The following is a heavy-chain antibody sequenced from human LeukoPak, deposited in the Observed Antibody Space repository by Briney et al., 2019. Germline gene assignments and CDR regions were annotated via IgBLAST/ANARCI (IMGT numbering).Heavy chain of an antibody. CDR2: ITNNGRST. D-gene: IGHD3-22*01. V-gene: IGHV3-64D*06. Sequence: GGSLRLSCSASGFTFSRYAMHWVRQPPGKGLEYVSAITNNGRSTYYADSVKGRFTISRDNSKNTLYLQMSSLRAEDTAVYYCASTYSYDSSGYYPFDYWGQGTLVTVSS. CDR1: GFTFSRYA. J-gene: IGHJ4*02. CDR3: ASTYSYDSSGYYPFDY.